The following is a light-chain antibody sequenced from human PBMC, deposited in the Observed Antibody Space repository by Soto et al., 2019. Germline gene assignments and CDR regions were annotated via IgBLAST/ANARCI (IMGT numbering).Light chain of an antibody. V-gene: IGKV1-39*01. CDR1: QSISSY. CDR3: PQSYSTPLT. Sequence: DIPMTQSPSSLSASVGDRVTITCRASQSISSYLNWYQQKPGKAPKLLIYAAYSLQSGVPSRFSGSGFGTDFTLTISSLQPEDFATYYCPQSYSTPLTFGGATEVEIK. J-gene: IGKJ4*01. CDR2: AAY.